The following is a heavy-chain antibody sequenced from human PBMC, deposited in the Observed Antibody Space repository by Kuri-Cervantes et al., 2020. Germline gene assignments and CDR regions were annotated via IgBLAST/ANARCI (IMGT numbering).Heavy chain of an antibody. CDR3: AREGGSGSYYEGFDY. Sequence: GGSLRLSCAASRFTFSYYYISGVRQAPGKGLEWVSSISGNSKHIYYAESVRGRFTISRDNAKNSLYLQMNNLEAGDTAFYYCAREGGSGSYYEGFDYWGQGTLVTVSS. D-gene: IGHD1-26*01. V-gene: IGHV3-21*03. CDR1: RFTFSYYY. J-gene: IGHJ4*02. CDR2: ISGNSKHI.